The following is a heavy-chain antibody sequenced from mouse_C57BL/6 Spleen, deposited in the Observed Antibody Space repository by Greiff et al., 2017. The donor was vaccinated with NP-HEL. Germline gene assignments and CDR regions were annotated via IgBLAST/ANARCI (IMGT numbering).Heavy chain of an antibody. CDR1: GYAFTNYL. CDR2: INPGSGGT. D-gene: IGHD2-4*01. Sequence: QVHVKQSGAELVRPGTSVKVSCTASGYAFTNYLIEWVKQRPGQGLEWIGVINPGSGGTNYNEKFKGKATLTADKSSSTAYMQLSSLTSEDSAVYFCARFYDYDFDYWGQGTTLTVSS. V-gene: IGHV1-54*01. CDR3: ARFYDYDFDY. J-gene: IGHJ2*01.